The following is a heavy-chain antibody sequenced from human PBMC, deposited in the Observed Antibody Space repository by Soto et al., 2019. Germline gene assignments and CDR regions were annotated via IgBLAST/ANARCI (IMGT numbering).Heavy chain of an antibody. Sequence: GASVKVSCKASGYTLTGYYMHWVRQAAGQTLDSMGWINPNSGNTGYAQKFQGRVTLTRNTSISTAYMELSSLSSEDTAVYYCARWRTSRITIFGVVSLGGDYWGQGTLVTVSS. CDR3: ARWRTSRITIFGVVSLGGDY. J-gene: IGHJ4*02. CDR2: INPNSGNT. CDR1: GYTLTGYY. V-gene: IGHV1-8*02. D-gene: IGHD3-3*01.